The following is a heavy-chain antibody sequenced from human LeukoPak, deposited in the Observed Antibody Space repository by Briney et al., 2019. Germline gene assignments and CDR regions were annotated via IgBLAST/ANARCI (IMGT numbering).Heavy chain of an antibody. CDR1: GYSISSGYY. D-gene: IGHD3-16*02. Sequence: SETLSLTCTVSGYSISSGYYWGWIRQPPGRGLEWIGSIHHSGSTHYNPSLRSRVTISVDTSKNQFSLRLTSVTAADTAVYYCARDPDYDYVWGSSRLRGPFDYWGQGTLVTVSS. J-gene: IGHJ4*02. CDR3: ARDPDYDYVWGSSRLRGPFDY. CDR2: IHHSGST. V-gene: IGHV4-38-2*02.